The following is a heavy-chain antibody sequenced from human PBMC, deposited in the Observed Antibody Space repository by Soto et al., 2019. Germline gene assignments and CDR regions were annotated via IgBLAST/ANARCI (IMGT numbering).Heavy chain of an antibody. CDR3: AKREKIVVGPGAGVEDYYYYMDV. CDR1: GFTFSNYA. Sequence: GGSLRLSCVASGFTFSNYAMSWVRQAPGKGLEWVSAISGSGGSTYYADSVKGRFTISRDNSKSTLYLQMNSLRGEDTAVYSCAKREKIVVGPGAGVEDYYYYMDVWGKGTTVTVSS. V-gene: IGHV3-23*01. CDR2: ISGSGGST. D-gene: IGHD2-2*01. J-gene: IGHJ6*03.